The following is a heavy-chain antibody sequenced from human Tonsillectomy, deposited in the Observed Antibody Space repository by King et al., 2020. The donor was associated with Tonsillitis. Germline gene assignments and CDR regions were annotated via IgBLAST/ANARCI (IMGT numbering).Heavy chain of an antibody. D-gene: IGHD3-22*01. V-gene: IGHV3-30*18. CDR2: LSYDGSNK. CDR3: AKDLIDYYDSSGYLDC. CDR1: GFTFRTFD. J-gene: IGHJ4*02. Sequence: VQLVESGGGVVKPGRSLRLPCEASGFTFRTFDMHGVRQAPARGLEWLAVLSYDGSNKYYVDSVKGRFTISRDNSKNTLYLQMNSLRAEDTAVYFCAKDLIDYYDSSGYLDCWGQGTLVTVSS.